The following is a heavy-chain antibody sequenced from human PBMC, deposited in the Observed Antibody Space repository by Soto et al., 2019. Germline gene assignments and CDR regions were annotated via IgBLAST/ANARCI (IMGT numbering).Heavy chain of an antibody. V-gene: IGHV4-34*01. CDR2: INHSGST. D-gene: IGHD3-10*01. CDR1: GGSFSGYY. J-gene: IGHJ6*04. Sequence: PSETLSLTCAVYGGSFSGYYWSWIRQPPGKGLEWIGEINHSGSTNYNPSLKSRVTISVDTAKNQLSLKLSSVTAADTAVDYCASWIGMPHYYYYYGMDVWGKGTTVTGSS. CDR3: ASWIGMPHYYYYYGMDV.